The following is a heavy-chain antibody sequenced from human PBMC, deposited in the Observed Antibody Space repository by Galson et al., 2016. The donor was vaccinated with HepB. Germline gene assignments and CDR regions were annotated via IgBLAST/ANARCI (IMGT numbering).Heavy chain of an antibody. Sequence: SLRLSCAPSGFSFSAYAMHWVRQAPGKGLEWVAVVSDDGYNQDYADSVKGRFTISKDTSKNTLYLQMSSLRPEDSGVYYCARAHTYGDFYLDYWGQGTLVTVSS. CDR3: ARAHTYGDFYLDY. CDR1: GFSFSAYA. CDR2: VSDDGYNQ. V-gene: IGHV3-30*15. J-gene: IGHJ4*02. D-gene: IGHD4-17*01.